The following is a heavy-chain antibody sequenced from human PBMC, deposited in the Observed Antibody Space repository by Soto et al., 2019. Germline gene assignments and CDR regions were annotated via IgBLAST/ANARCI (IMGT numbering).Heavy chain of an antibody. Sequence: SETLSLTCTVSGGSISSGNYYWSWIRQSPGKGLEWIGYIYSTGSSYYNPSLRSRVSMSVDTSKNQFSLDLSSVTAADTAVYFCARDGIKLWLSGRDLFDPWGQGPLVTVSS. CDR2: IYSTGSS. V-gene: IGHV4-30-4*01. CDR1: GGSISSGNYY. CDR3: ARDGIKLWLSGRDLFDP. D-gene: IGHD5-18*01. J-gene: IGHJ5*02.